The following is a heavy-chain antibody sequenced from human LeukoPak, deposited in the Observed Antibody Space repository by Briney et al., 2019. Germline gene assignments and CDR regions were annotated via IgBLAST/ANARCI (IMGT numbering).Heavy chain of an antibody. CDR2: IYYSGST. V-gene: IGHV4-39*01. J-gene: IGHJ3*01. D-gene: IGHD3-22*01. CDR3: AKAGVRYFDSSGLYAFDF. CDR1: GGSISSTSYY. Sequence: SETLSLTCAVSGGSISSTSYYWAWIRQPPGTGLEWIGTIYYSGSTYHNPSLKSRVTMSVDTSRNQFSLKLSSVDAADTAVYYCAKAGVRYFDSSGLYAFDFWGQGTTVTVSS.